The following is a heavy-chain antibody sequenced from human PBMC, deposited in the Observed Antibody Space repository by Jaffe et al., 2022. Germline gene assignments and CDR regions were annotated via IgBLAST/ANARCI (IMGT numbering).Heavy chain of an antibody. D-gene: IGHD3-22*01. Sequence: EVQLVESGGGLVQPGGSLKLSCAASGFTFSASGIHWVRQASGRGLEWVGRTRSKANNYATTYAASVKGRFTISRDESKNTAYLQMNSLQTEDTATYYCTRHFTALDYYDDNTYREPDAFDIWGQGTMVTVSS. J-gene: IGHJ3*02. CDR3: TRHFTALDYYDDNTYREPDAFDI. CDR2: TRSKANNYAT. CDR1: GFTFSASG. V-gene: IGHV3-73*02.